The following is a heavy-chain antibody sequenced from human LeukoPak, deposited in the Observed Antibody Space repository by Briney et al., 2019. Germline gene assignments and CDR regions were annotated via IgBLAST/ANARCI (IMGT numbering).Heavy chain of an antibody. D-gene: IGHD6-6*01. CDR3: ARGSAIAARRSNCDY. J-gene: IGHJ4*02. CDR2: ISAYNGNT. CDR1: GYTFTSNG. Sequence: GASVKVSCKASGYTFTSNGISWVRQAPGQGLEWMGWISAYNGNTNYAQKLQGRVTMTTDTSTSTAYMELRSLRSDDTAVYYCARGSAIAARRSNCDYWGQGTLVTVSS. V-gene: IGHV1-18*01.